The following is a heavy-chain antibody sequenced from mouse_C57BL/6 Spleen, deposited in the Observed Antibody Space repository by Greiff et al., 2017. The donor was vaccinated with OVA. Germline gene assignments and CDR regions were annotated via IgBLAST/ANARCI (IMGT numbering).Heavy chain of an antibody. CDR1: GFTFSSYA. CDR2: ISDGGSYT. CDR3: ARDDYGSSPLDY. Sequence: EVMLVESGGGLVKPGGSLKLSCAASGFTFSSYAMSWVRQTPEKRLEWVATISDGGSYTYYPDNVKGRFTISRDNAKNNLYLQMSHLKSEDTAMYYCARDDYGSSPLDYWGQGTTLTVSS. V-gene: IGHV5-4*01. D-gene: IGHD1-1*01. J-gene: IGHJ2*01.